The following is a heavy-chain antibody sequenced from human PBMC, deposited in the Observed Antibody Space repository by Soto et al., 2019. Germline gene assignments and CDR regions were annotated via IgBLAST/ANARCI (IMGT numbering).Heavy chain of an antibody. Sequence: QLQLQESGSGLVKPSQTLSLTCAVSGGSITSGGYSWSWIRQPPGKGLEWIGYIYHSGSTYYNPSLQCRLTKPVDRSKNQFSLKLSSVTAPDTAVYYCARSMTTVTTFAYWGQGTLVTVSS. D-gene: IGHD4-17*01. J-gene: IGHJ4*02. V-gene: IGHV4-30-2*01. CDR2: IYHSGST. CDR3: ARSMTTVTTFAY. CDR1: GGSITSGGYS.